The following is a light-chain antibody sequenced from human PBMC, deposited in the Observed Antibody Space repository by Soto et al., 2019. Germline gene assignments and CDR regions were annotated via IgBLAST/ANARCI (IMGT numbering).Light chain of an antibody. Sequence: QSALNQPASVSGSPGQSITISCTGTSSDVGGYKYVSWYQQHPGKAPKLMIYDVSNRPSGVSNRFSGSKSGNTASLTISGLQSEDEADYYCSSYTSSSSYVFGSGTKVTVL. V-gene: IGLV2-14*03. CDR1: SSDVGGYKY. CDR3: SSYTSSSSYV. J-gene: IGLJ1*01. CDR2: DVS.